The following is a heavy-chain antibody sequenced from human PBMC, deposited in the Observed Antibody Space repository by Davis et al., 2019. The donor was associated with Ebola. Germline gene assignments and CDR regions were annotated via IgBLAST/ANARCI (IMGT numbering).Heavy chain of an antibody. CDR1: GNTFGSSG. J-gene: IGHJ3*02. D-gene: IGHD1-26*01. CDR2: ISNHYNNT. V-gene: IGHV1-18*01. CDR3: ARTSIVGTTTTASDI. Sequence: AASVKVSCKSSGNTFGSSGISWVRQAPGQGLEWMGWISNHYNNTKYSQKFQGRVTMTTDTSTGTAYMELRSLRSGDTAVYFCARTSIVGTTTTASDIWGQGTKVTVSS.